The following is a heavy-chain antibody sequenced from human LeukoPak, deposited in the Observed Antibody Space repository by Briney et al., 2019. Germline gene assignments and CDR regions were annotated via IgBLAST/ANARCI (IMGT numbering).Heavy chain of an antibody. CDR2: IYHSGST. V-gene: IGHV4-31*02. CDR1: GGSISSGGYY. Sequence: SETLSRTCTVSGGSISSGGYYWSWIRQHPGKGLEWIGYIYHSGSTYYNPSLKSRVTISVDTSKNQFSLKLSSVTAADTAVYYCARDTAMVNAHYFDYWGQGTLVTVSS. CDR3: ARDTAMVNAHYFDY. D-gene: IGHD5-18*01. J-gene: IGHJ4*02.